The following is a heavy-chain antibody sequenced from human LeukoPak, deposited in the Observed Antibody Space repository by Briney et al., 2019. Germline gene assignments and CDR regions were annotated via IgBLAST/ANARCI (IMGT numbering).Heavy chain of an antibody. V-gene: IGHV3-7*01. CDR3: AREGETITIFGVVIEYYFDY. Sequence: GGSLRLSCAASGFTFSSYWMSWVRQAPGKGLEWVANIKQDGSEKYYVDSVKGRFTISRGNAKSSLYLQMNSLRAEDTAVYYCAREGETITIFGVVIEYYFDYWGQGTLVTVSS. CDR2: IKQDGSEK. D-gene: IGHD3-3*01. J-gene: IGHJ4*02. CDR1: GFTFSSYW.